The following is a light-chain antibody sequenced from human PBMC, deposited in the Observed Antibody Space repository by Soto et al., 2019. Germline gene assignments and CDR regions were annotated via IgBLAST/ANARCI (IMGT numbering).Light chain of an antibody. CDR2: GAS. J-gene: IGKJ4*01. CDR1: QSVSSNS. Sequence: EIVLTQSPGTLSLSPGERATLSCRASQSVSSNSLAWYQQKPGQAPRLLIYGASSRATGLPDRFSGSGSGTDFTLTSSRLEPEDFAVYYCQQCGSAPLTFGGGTKVEIK. V-gene: IGKV3-20*01. CDR3: QQCGSAPLT.